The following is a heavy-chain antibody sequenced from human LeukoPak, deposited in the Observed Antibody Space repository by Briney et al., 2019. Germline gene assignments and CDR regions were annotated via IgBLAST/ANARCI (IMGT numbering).Heavy chain of an antibody. Sequence: GGSLRLSCAASGFTFSDYYMSWIRQAPGKGLEWVSYISSSGNTIYYADSVKGRFTISRDNAKNSLYLQMNSLRAEDTAVYYCARGADGYSSNWYKAFDIWGQGTMVTVSS. J-gene: IGHJ3*02. V-gene: IGHV3-11*01. CDR2: ISSSGNTI. CDR3: ARGADGYSSNWYKAFDI. D-gene: IGHD6-13*01. CDR1: GFTFSDYY.